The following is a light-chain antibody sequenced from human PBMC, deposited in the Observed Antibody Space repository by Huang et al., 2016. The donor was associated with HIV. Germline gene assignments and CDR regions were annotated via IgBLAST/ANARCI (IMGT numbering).Light chain of an antibody. CDR3: QQYGSSPVT. J-gene: IGKJ5*01. CDR2: GAS. V-gene: IGKV3-20*01. Sequence: EIVLTQSPGTLSLSPGERATLSCRASQSVSSSYLAWYQQKPGQAPRLLIYGASIRATGIPDRFSGSGSGTDFTLTISRLEPEDFAVFYCQQYGSSPVTFGQGTRLEIK. CDR1: QSVSSSY.